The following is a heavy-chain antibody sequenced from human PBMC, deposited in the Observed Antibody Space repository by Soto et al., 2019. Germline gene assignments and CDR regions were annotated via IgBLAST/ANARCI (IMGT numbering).Heavy chain of an antibody. CDR3: AKDQASGQGSFDS. J-gene: IGHJ4*02. D-gene: IGHD2-15*01. V-gene: IGHV3-64*04. CDR1: GFTFSSYA. Sequence: GSLRLSCSASGFTFSSYAMHWVRQAPGKGLEYVSAISSNGGSTYYADSVKGRFTISRDNSKNTLFLQMNSLRADDTAVYYCAKDQASGQGSFDSWGQGTLVTVS. CDR2: ISSNGGST.